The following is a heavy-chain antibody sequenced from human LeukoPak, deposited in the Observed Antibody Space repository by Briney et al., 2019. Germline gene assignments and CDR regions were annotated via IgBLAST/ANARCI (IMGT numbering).Heavy chain of an antibody. D-gene: IGHD6-6*01. CDR3: ARVYRSSSGYCFDY. J-gene: IGHJ4*02. CDR2: IKQDGSEK. Sequence: TGGSLRLSCAASGFTSSSYWMSWVRQAPGKGLEWVANIKQDGSEKYYVDSVKGRFTISRDNAKNSLYLQMNSLRAEDTAVYYCARVYRSSSGYCFDYWGQGNLVTVSS. CDR1: GFTSSSYW. V-gene: IGHV3-7*01.